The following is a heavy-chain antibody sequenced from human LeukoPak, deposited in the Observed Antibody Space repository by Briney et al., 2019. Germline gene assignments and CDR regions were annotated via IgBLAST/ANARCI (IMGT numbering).Heavy chain of an antibody. D-gene: IGHD6-19*01. J-gene: IGHJ3*02. V-gene: IGHV4-39*07. Sequence: SETLSLTCTVSGGSISSSSYYWGWIRQPPGKGLGWIGSIYYSGSTYYNPSLKSRVTISVDTSKNQFSLKLSSVTAADTAVYYCAGGWYWGDAFDIWGQGTMVTVSS. CDR2: IYYSGST. CDR1: GGSISSSSYY. CDR3: AGGWYWGDAFDI.